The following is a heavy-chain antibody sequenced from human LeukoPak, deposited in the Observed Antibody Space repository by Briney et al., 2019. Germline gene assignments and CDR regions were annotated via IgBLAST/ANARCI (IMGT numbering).Heavy chain of an antibody. CDR2: ISSDGSIA. CDR1: GFTFSTYW. CDR3: ARADYGGNSDFHY. V-gene: IGHV3-74*01. J-gene: IGHJ4*02. Sequence: GGSLRLSCAASGFTFSTYWMHWVCQAPGKGLVWVSRISSDGSIAINADSVEGRFTVSRDNAKNTLYLQMNSLRVEDTAVYYCARADYGGNSDFHYWGQGTLVTVSS. D-gene: IGHD4-23*01.